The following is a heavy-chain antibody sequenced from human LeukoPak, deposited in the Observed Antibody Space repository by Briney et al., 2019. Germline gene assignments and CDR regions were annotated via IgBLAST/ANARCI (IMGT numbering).Heavy chain of an antibody. CDR1: SGSISSYY. V-gene: IGHV4-4*07. CDR2: IYTTGST. D-gene: IGHD5-12*01. J-gene: IGHJ6*03. Sequence: PETLSLTCTVSSGSISSYYWSWIRQPAGKGLEWIGRIYTTGSTNYSPSLKSRVTMSVDTSKNQFSLKLSSVTAADTAVYYCARTTEGYAGGPGYSYYYYMDVWGKGTTVTISS. CDR3: ARTTEGYAGGPGYSYYYYMDV.